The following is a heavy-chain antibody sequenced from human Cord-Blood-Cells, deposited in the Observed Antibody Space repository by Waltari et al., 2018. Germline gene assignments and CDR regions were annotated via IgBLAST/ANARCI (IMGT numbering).Heavy chain of an antibody. D-gene: IGHD1-1*01. Sequence: QVQLQESGPGLVKPSQTLSLTCTVSGGSISSGGSYWSWIRQHPGKGLEWIGYIYYSGSTYYNPSLKSRVTISVDTSKNQFSLKLSSVTAADTAVYYCARGPLDWNLYYYYYMDVWGKGTTVTVSS. CDR2: IYYSGST. V-gene: IGHV4-31*03. J-gene: IGHJ6*03. CDR1: GGSISSGGSY. CDR3: ARGPLDWNLYYYYYMDV.